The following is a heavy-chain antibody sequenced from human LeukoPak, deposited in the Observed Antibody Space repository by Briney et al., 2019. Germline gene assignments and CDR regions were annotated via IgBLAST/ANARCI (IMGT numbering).Heavy chain of an antibody. Sequence: SQTLSLTCTVSGGSISGGGYYWSWIRQHPGKGLEWIGYIYYSGSTYYNPSLKSRVTISVDTSKNQFSLKLSSVTAADTAVYYCARSSYYDSSGYHEGSFQHWGQGTLVTVSS. CDR1: GGSISGGGYY. CDR2: IYYSGST. J-gene: IGHJ1*01. D-gene: IGHD3-22*01. V-gene: IGHV4-31*03. CDR3: ARSSYYDSSGYHEGSFQH.